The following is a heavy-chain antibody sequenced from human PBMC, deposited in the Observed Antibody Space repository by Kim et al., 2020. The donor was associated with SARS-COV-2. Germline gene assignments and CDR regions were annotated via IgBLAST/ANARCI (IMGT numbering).Heavy chain of an antibody. D-gene: IGHD3-9*01. CDR1: GFTFSSYW. V-gene: IGHV3-7*01. CDR3: ARVAILTGYYFYYYYYYMDV. J-gene: IGHJ6*03. CDR2: IKQDGSEK. Sequence: GGSLRLSCAASGFTFSSYWMSWVRQAPGKGLEWVANIKQDGSEKYYVDSVKGRFTISRDNAKNSLYLQMNSLRAEDTAVYYCARVAILTGYYFYYYYYYMDVWGKGTTVTVSS.